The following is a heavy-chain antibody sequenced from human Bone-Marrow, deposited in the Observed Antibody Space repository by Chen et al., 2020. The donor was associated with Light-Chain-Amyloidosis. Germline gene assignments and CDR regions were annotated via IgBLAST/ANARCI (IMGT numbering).Heavy chain of an antibody. CDR1: GYTFPNYW. D-gene: IGHD5-12*01. Sequence: EQSGPEVKKPGESLKISCKGSGYTFPNYWIGWVRQMPGKGLGWMGVIYPDDSDARYSPSFEGQVTISADKSITTAYLQWRSLKASDTAMYYCARRRDGYNFDYWGQGTLVTVSS. V-gene: IGHV5-51*01. J-gene: IGHJ4*02. CDR2: IYPDDSDA. CDR3: ARRRDGYNFDY.